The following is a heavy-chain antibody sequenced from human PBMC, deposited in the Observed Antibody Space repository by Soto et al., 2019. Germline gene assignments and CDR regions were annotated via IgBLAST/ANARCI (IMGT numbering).Heavy chain of an antibody. J-gene: IGHJ4*02. CDR3: ASLLGLEWLSPGFDFDY. D-gene: IGHD3-3*01. CDR1: GFTFSSYS. V-gene: IGHV3-48*02. CDR2: ISSSSSTI. Sequence: GGSLRLSCAASGFTFSSYSMNWVRQAPGKGLEWVSYISSSSSTIYYADSVKGRFTISRDNAKNSLYLQMNSLRDEDTAVYYCASLLGLEWLSPGFDFDYWGQGTLVTVSS.